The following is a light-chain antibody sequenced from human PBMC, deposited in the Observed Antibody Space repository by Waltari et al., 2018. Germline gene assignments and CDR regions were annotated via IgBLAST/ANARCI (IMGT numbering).Light chain of an antibody. CDR3: SSYAGSNNRV. CDR2: DVM. Sequence: QSALTQPPSASGSPGQSVTISCTGTSSDVGNYKYVSWYQQHPGKAPKLMIYDVMQQPTGVPGRFAIYKSGNTGSLTVSGLQAEDEADYYCSSYAGSNNRVFGGGTKLTVL. V-gene: IGLV2-8*01. CDR1: SSDVGNYKY. J-gene: IGLJ3*02.